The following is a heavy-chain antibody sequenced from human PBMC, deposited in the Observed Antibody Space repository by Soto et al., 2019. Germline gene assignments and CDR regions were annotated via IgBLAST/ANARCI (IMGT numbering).Heavy chain of an antibody. J-gene: IGHJ4*02. CDR3: ARGWGRIFDY. Sequence: QVQLQQWGAGLLKPSETLSLTCAVYGGSFSGYYWSWIRQPPGKGLEWIGEINHSGSTNYNPSLKVRVTTSVATSKNQFSLKLSSVTAADTAVYYCARGWGRIFDYWGQGTLVTVSS. CDR1: GGSFSGYY. CDR2: INHSGST. V-gene: IGHV4-34*01. D-gene: IGHD7-27*01.